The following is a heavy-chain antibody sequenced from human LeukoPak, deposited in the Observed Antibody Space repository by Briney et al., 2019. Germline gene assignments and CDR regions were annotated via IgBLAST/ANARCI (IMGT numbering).Heavy chain of an antibody. CDR1: GFTVSSNY. CDR3: ARGHSGSYQLRLEALLDY. V-gene: IGHV3-66*01. J-gene: IGHJ4*02. Sequence: PGGSLRLSCAASGFTVSSNYMSWVRQAPGKGLEWVSVIYSGGSTYYADSVKGRFTISRDNSKNTLYLQMNSLRAEDTAVYYCARGHSGSYQLRLEALLDYWGQGTLVTVSS. D-gene: IGHD1-26*01. CDR2: IYSGGST.